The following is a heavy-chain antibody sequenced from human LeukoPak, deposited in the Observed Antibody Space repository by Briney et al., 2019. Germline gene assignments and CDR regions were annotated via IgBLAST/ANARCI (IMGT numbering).Heavy chain of an antibody. D-gene: IGHD3-22*01. CDR2: MNPNSGNT. V-gene: IGHV1-8*01. Sequence: ASVKVSCKASGYTFTSYDINWVRQATGQGLEWMGWMNPNSGNTGYAQKFQGRVTMTRNTSISTAYMELSSLRSEDTAVYYCARVSRIVVVMEGWGQGTLVTVSS. J-gene: IGHJ4*02. CDR3: ARVSRIVVVMEG. CDR1: GYTFTSYD.